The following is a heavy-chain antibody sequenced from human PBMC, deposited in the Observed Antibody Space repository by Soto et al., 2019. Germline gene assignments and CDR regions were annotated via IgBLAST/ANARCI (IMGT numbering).Heavy chain of an antibody. D-gene: IGHD2-2*01. V-gene: IGHV4-39*01. Sequence: SETLSLTCTVSGDSISSNNNYWSWIRQPPGEGLEWIGFISYSGTTSYSPSLKSRVTISVDTSKNQFSLKLSSVTAADTAVYYCARLFPRVVPAAIYFDYWGQGTLVTVSS. J-gene: IGHJ4*02. CDR1: GDSISSNNNY. CDR3: ARLFPRVVPAAIYFDY. CDR2: ISYSGTT.